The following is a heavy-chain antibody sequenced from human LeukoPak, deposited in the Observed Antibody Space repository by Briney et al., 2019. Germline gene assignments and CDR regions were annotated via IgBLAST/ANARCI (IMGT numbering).Heavy chain of an antibody. V-gene: IGHV1-46*01. CDR2: INPSGGST. CDR1: GYTFTSYY. Sequence: ASVKVSCKASGYTFTSYYMHWVRQAPGQGLEWMGIINPSGGSTTYAQKFQGRVTMTRDMSTSTVYMELSSLRSEDTAVYYCARDPLHYGDYVDWDYWGQGTRVTVSS. J-gene: IGHJ4*02. D-gene: IGHD4-17*01. CDR3: ARDPLHYGDYVDWDY.